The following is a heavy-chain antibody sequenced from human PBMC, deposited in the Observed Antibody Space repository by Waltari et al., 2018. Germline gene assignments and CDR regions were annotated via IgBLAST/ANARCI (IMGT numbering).Heavy chain of an antibody. J-gene: IGHJ4*02. CDR3: TRDAGPAASFFDF. D-gene: IGHD6-25*01. Sequence: EVQLLESGGGLFQPGGSLRLSCIGSGFPVSEFGMAWVRQAPGEGLEWVSTISGSGSNRHYSDSVEGRFTVSRDNSMNTFYLEMTSLRAEDTAMYFCTRDAGPAASFFDFWGQGTLVTVSS. CDR1: GFPVSEFG. V-gene: IGHV3-23*01. CDR2: ISGSGSNR.